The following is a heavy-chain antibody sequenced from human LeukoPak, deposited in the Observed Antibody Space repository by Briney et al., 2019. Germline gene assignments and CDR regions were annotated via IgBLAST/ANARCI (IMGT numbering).Heavy chain of an antibody. Sequence: GGSLRLSCAASGFTFSSYSMNWVRQAPGKGLEWVSYISSSGSPIYYADSVKGRFTISRDNAKNSLYLQMNSLRAEDTAVYYCARGRGDYYAFDMWGQGTMVTVSS. V-gene: IGHV3-48*04. CDR1: GFTFSSYS. D-gene: IGHD4-17*01. CDR2: ISSSGSPI. CDR3: ARGRGDYYAFDM. J-gene: IGHJ3*02.